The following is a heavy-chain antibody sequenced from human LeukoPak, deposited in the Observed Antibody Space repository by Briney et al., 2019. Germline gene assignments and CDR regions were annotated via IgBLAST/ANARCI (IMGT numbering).Heavy chain of an antibody. V-gene: IGHV3-74*01. Sequence: GGSLRLSCAASGFTFSSYWMSWVRQAPGKGLVWVSRINRDGSSTSYADSVKGRFTISRDNAKNTLYLQMNSLRVEDTAVYYCARGGGYSYGSFDYWGQGTLVTVSS. J-gene: IGHJ4*02. CDR3: ARGGGYSYGSFDY. CDR1: GFTFSSYW. D-gene: IGHD5-18*01. CDR2: INRDGSST.